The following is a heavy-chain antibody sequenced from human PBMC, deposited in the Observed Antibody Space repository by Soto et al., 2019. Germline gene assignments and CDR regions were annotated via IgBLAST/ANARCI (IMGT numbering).Heavy chain of an antibody. Sequence: QVQLVESGGGVVQPGRSLRLSCAASGFTFSNYAMHWVRQAPGKGLEWVAVISYDGSNKYYADSVKGRFTISRDNSKNTLYLQMNSLRAEDTAVYYCARGGAVANPYGMDVWGQGTTVTVSS. V-gene: IGHV3-30-3*01. D-gene: IGHD6-19*01. CDR3: ARGGAVANPYGMDV. CDR2: ISYDGSNK. CDR1: GFTFSNYA. J-gene: IGHJ6*02.